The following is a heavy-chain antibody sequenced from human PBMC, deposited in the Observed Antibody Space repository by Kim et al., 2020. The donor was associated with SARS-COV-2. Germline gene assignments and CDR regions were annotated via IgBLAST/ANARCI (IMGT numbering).Heavy chain of an antibody. V-gene: IGHV7-4-1*02. J-gene: IGHJ1*01. CDR1: GYTFTSYA. Sequence: ASVKVSCKASGYTFTSYAMNWVRQAPGQGLEWMGWINTNTGNPTYAQGFTGRFVFSLDTSASTAYLQISSLKAEDTAVYYCARDHCSSTRCYNFQPWGQGTLAAASS. CDR3: ARDHCSSTRCYNFQP. D-gene: IGHD2-2*02. CDR2: INTNTGNP.